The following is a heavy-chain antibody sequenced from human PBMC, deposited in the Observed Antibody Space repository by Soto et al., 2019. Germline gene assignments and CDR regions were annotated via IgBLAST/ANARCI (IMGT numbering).Heavy chain of an antibody. J-gene: IGHJ4*02. CDR1: GYTFTSYA. Sequence: ASVKVSCKASGYTFTSYAMHWVRQAPGQRLEWKGRINAGNGKKKNSQKIQGKNTITRDTSASTGYMELSSLRSEDTAVYYCARDLPADYWGQGTLVTVSS. CDR3: ARDLPADY. CDR2: INAGNGKK. V-gene: IGHV1-3*01.